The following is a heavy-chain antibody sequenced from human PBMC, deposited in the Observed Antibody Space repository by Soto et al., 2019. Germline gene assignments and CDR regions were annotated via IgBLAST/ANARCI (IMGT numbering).Heavy chain of an antibody. J-gene: IGHJ6*02. CDR3: AKDVGPSRTDYDFWSGYYSPKPYYYYGMDV. D-gene: IGHD3-3*01. CDR1: GFTFDDYT. CDR2: ISWDGGST. Sequence: GGSLRLSCAASGFTFDDYTMHWVRQAPGKGLEWVSLISWDGGSTYYADSVKGRFTISRDNSKNSLYLQMNSLRTEDTALYYCAKDVGPSRTDYDFWSGYYSPKPYYYYGMDVWGQGTTVTVSS. V-gene: IGHV3-43*01.